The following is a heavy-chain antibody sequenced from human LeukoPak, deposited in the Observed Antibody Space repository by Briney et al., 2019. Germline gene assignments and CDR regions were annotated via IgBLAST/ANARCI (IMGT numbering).Heavy chain of an antibody. Sequence: PSETLSLTCTVSGGSISSYYWSWIRQPPGKGLEWIGYIYYSGSTNYNPPLKSRVTISVDTSKNQFSLKLSSVTAADTAVYYCARAPNGNYYYMDVWGKGTTVTVSS. V-gene: IGHV4-59*01. D-gene: IGHD1-1*01. CDR1: GGSISSYY. CDR3: ARAPNGNYYYMDV. J-gene: IGHJ6*03. CDR2: IYYSGST.